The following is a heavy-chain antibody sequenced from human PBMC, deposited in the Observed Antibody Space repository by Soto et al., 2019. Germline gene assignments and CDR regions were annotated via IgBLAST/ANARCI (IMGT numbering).Heavy chain of an antibody. CDR3: ARYFRGSGRYFFDY. V-gene: IGHV3-7*03. CDR1: GFTFSSSF. J-gene: IGHJ4*02. CDR2: INQDGDGT. D-gene: IGHD6-19*01. Sequence: PGGSLRLSCVASGFTFSSSFMGWVRQAPGKGLEWVANINQDGDGTYYVDSVQGRFTISRDNAKDSLFLQMNSLRVEDTAVYYCARYFRGSGRYFFDYWGQGTLVTVSS.